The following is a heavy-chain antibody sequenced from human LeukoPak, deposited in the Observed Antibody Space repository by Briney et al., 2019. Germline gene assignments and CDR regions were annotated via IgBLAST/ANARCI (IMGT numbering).Heavy chain of an antibody. Sequence: GGSLRLSCAASRFTFSNAWMSWVRQAPGKGLEWVGRIKSKTDGGTTDYAAPVKGRFTISRDDSKNTLCLQINSLKAEYSAVYNCAGDISGSVWYWGQGTLVTVSS. V-gene: IGHV3-15*01. D-gene: IGHD2-21*02. CDR2: IKSKTDGGTT. CDR3: AGDISGSVWY. CDR1: RFTFSNAW. J-gene: IGHJ4*02.